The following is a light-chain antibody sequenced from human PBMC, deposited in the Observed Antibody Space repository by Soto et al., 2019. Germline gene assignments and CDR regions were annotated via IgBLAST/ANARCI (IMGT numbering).Light chain of an antibody. J-gene: IGLJ1*01. CDR1: SSDVGNYKY. Sequence: SVLTQPASVSRSPGQSITISCTGTSSDVGNYKYVSWYQQHPGKAPKLMIYEVSNRPSWVSNRFSGSKSGNTASLTISGLQAEDETDYYCFSYTSSGTYVFGTGTKVTVL. CDR2: EVS. V-gene: IGLV2-14*01. CDR3: FSYTSSGTYV.